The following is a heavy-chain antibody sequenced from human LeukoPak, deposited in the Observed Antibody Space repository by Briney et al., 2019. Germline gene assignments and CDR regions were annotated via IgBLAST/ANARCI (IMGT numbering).Heavy chain of an antibody. CDR2: IFPSGGEI. V-gene: IGHV3-23*01. J-gene: IGHJ4*02. CDR1: GFTFSTFA. CDR3: ATYRQVLLPFES. D-gene: IGHD2-8*02. Sequence: GGSLRLSCAASGFTFSTFAMIWVRQPPGKGLEWVSSIFPSGGEIHYVDSVRGRFTISRDNSKSTLSLQMNSLRAEDTTIYYCATYRQVLLPFESWGQGTLVTVSS.